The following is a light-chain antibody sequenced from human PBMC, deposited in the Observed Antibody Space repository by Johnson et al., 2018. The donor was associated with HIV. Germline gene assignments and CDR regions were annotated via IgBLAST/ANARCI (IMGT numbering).Light chain of an antibody. CDR1: NSNIGNNY. CDR3: GTWDSSLSSHYV. V-gene: IGLV1-51*01. CDR2: DNN. Sequence: HSVLTQPPSVSAAPGQKVTISCSGSNSNIGNNYVSWYQQLPGTAPKLLIYDNNKRPSGIPDRFSASKSGTSATLGITGLQTGDEADYYCGTWDSSLSSHYVFGTGTKITVL. J-gene: IGLJ1*01.